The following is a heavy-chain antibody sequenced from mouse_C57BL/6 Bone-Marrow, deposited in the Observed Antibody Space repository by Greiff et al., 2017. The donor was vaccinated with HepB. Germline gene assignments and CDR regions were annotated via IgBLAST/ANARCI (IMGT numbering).Heavy chain of an antibody. J-gene: IGHJ3*01. V-gene: IGHV5-17*01. CDR1: GFTFSDYG. CDR3: ARGCYYYGSWFAY. D-gene: IGHD1-1*01. Sequence: EVQLVESGGGLVKPGGSLKLSCAASGFTFSDYGMHWVRQAPEKGPEWVAYISSGSSTIYYADTVKGRFTISRDNAKNTLFLQMTSLRSEDTAMYYCARGCYYYGSWFAYWGQGTLVTVSA. CDR2: ISSGSSTI.